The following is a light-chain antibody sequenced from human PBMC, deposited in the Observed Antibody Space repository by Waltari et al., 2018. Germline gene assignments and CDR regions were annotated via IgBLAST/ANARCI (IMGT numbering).Light chain of an antibody. CDR3: QQTDTFPRT. CDR2: AAS. J-gene: IGKJ5*01. Sequence: DIQLTQSPSSVAASVGDTVTITSRASQGISSWLVWYQQKPGKAPKLLIYAASGLPGGVPSRFSGSGSGTDFTLTINSLQPEDFATYYCQQTDTFPRTFGQGTRLEIK. CDR1: QGISSW. V-gene: IGKV1-12*01.